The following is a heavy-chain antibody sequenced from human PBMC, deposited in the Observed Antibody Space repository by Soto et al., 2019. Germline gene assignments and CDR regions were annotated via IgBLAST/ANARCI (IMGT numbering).Heavy chain of an antibody. CDR3: ASSLRYFPRSRGKYYGMDV. CDR1: GGTFSSYA. V-gene: IGHV1-69*01. CDR2: IIPIFGTA. J-gene: IGHJ6*02. D-gene: IGHD3-9*01. Sequence: QVQLVQSGAEVKKPGSSVKVSCKASGGTFSSYAISWVRQAPGQGLEWMGGIIPIFGTANYAQKFQGRVTITADESTSTAYMELSSLRSEDTAVYYCASSLRYFPRSRGKYYGMDVWGHGTTVTVSS.